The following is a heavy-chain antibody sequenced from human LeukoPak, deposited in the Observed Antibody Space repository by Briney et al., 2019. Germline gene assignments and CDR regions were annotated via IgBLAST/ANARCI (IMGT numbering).Heavy chain of an antibody. V-gene: IGHV3-30*03. J-gene: IGHJ4*02. Sequence: GGSLRLSCAVSGITLSNYGMSWVRQAPGKGLEWVAVISYDGSNKYYADSVKGRFTISRDNSKNTLYLQMNSLSAEDTAVYYCARVLGFGSPPAYWGQGTLVSVSS. CDR1: GITLSNYG. CDR2: ISYDGSNK. D-gene: IGHD3-10*01. CDR3: ARVLGFGSPPAY.